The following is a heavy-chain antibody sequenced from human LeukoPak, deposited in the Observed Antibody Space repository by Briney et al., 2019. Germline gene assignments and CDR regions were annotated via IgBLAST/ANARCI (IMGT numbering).Heavy chain of an antibody. CDR3: ARRSGYSYFQH. D-gene: IGHD3-3*01. V-gene: IGHV4-34*01. CDR1: GGSFSGYY. Sequence: PSETLSLTCAVYGGSFSGYYWSWIRQPPGKGREWIGEINHSGSTNYNPSLKSRVTISVDPSKNQFSLKVSSVPAADTAVYYLARRSGYSYFQHWGQGTLVTVSS. CDR2: INHSGST. J-gene: IGHJ1*01.